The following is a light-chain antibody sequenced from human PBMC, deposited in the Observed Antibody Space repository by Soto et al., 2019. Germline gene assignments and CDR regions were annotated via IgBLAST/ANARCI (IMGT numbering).Light chain of an antibody. Sequence: QSALTQPRSVSGSPGQSVTISCTGTSSDVGAYNYVSWYQQHPGKVPKLMIYDVSRRPSGVPDRFSGSKSGNTASLTISGLQADVEADYYCCSYAGSYTLVFGGGTKLTVL. CDR1: SSDVGAYNY. CDR2: DVS. V-gene: IGLV2-11*01. CDR3: CSYAGSYTLV. J-gene: IGLJ3*02.